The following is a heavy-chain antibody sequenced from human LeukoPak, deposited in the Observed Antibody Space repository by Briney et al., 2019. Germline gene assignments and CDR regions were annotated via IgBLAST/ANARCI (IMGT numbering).Heavy chain of an antibody. CDR2: IYHSGST. CDR1: GGSISSGGYS. V-gene: IGHV4-30-2*01. J-gene: IGHJ6*03. CDR3: ARHTKRYCSSTSCYSGYYYYYMDV. D-gene: IGHD2-2*01. Sequence: PSQTLSLICAVSGGSISSGGYSWSWIRQPPGKGLEWIGYIYHSGSTNYNPSLKSRVTISVDTSKNQFSLKLSSVTAADTAVYYCARHTKRYCSSTSCYSGYYYYYMDVWGKGTTVTVSS.